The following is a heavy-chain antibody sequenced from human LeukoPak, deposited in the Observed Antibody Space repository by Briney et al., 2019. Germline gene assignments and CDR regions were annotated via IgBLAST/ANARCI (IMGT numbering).Heavy chain of an antibody. J-gene: IGHJ4*02. CDR1: GFTFSSYS. D-gene: IGHD3-10*01. V-gene: IGHV3-48*04. CDR2: ISSSSSTI. Sequence: PGGSLRLSCAASGFTFSSYSMNWVRQAPGKGLEWVSYISSSSSTIYYADSVKGRFTISRDNAKNSLYLQMNSLRAEDTAVYYCARGIPSYGSGSYPDDCWGQGTLVTVSS. CDR3: ARGIPSYGSGSYPDDC.